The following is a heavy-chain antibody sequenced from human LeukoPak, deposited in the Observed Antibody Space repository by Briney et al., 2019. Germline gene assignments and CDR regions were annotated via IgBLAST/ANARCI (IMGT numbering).Heavy chain of an antibody. Sequence: PGGSLRLSCAASEFTFSSYSMKWVRQAPGKGLEWVSSISSSSSYIYYADSVKGRFTISRDNAKNSLYLQMNSLRAEDTAVYFCARDQFIQMAIFDSWGQGTLVTVSS. D-gene: IGHD5-24*01. J-gene: IGHJ4*02. CDR2: ISSSSSYI. CDR1: EFTFSSYS. V-gene: IGHV3-21*01. CDR3: ARDQFIQMAIFDS.